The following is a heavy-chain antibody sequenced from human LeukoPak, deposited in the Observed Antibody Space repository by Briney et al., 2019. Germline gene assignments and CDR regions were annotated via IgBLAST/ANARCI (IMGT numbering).Heavy chain of an antibody. CDR3: AKSGLGYCSSTSCLYYFDY. CDR1: GFTFDIYA. CDR2: ISGSADST. J-gene: IGHJ4*02. Sequence: GGSLRLSCAASGFTFDIYAMNWVRQAPGKGLEWVSTISGSADSTYYADSVKGRFTISRDQSKNTLYLQMGSLRADDTAVYYCAKSGLGYCSSTSCLYYFDYWGQGTLVTVSS. D-gene: IGHD2-2*01. V-gene: IGHV3-23*01.